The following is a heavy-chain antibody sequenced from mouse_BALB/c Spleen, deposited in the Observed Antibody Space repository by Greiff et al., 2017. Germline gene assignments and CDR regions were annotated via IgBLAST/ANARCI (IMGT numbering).Heavy chain of an antibody. D-gene: IGHD2-12*01. J-gene: IGHJ2*01. CDR3: ARDYDNEYYFDY. V-gene: IGHV3-6*02. CDR2: ISYDGSN. CDR1: GYSITSGYY. Sequence: EVKLVESGPGLVKPSQSLSLTCSVTGYSITSGYYWNWIRQFPGNKLEWMGYISYDGSNNYNPSLKNRISITRDTSKNQFFLKLNSVTTEDTATYYCARDYDNEYYFDYWGQGTTLTVSS.